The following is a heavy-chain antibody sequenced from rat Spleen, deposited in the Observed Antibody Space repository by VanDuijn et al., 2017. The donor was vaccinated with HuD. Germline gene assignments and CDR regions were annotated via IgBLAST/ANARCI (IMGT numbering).Heavy chain of an antibody. D-gene: IGHD1-7*01. CDR1: GFIFKDYW. J-gene: IGHJ3*01. CDR2: ITNGGGRL. CDR3: ATHGGLYNWFAY. V-gene: IGHV5-31*01. Sequence: EVQLVESGGGLVQPGRSLKLSCVASGFIFKDYWMTWIRQAPGKGLEWVASITNGGGRLYYSDSVKGRFNISRENAKSTLYLQMNSLRSEDTATYYCATHGGLYNWFAYWGQGTLVTVSS.